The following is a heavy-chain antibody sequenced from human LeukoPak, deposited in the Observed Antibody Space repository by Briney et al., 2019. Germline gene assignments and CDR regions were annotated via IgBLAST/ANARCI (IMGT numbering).Heavy chain of an antibody. CDR1: GGSISSYY. J-gene: IGHJ4*02. CDR3: ARDPAAGLDY. D-gene: IGHD6-13*01. Sequence: SETLSLTCTLSGGSISSYYWSWIRQPPGKGLEWIGYIYYSGSTNYNPSLKSRVTISVDTSKNQFSLKLSSVTAADTAVYYCARDPAAGLDYWGQGTLVTVSS. V-gene: IGHV4-59*01. CDR2: IYYSGST.